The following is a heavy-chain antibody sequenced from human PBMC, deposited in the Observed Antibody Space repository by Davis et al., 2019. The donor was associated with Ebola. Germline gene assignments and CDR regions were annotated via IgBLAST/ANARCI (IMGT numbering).Heavy chain of an antibody. J-gene: IGHJ4*02. CDR2: INHSGST. Sequence: PSETLSLTCAVYGGSFSGYYWSWIRQPPGKGLEWIGEINHSGSTNYNPSLKSRVTISVDTSKNQFSLKLSSVTAADTAVYYCARDRGYPGWFGELSQPFDYWGQGTLVTVSS. V-gene: IGHV4-34*01. CDR3: ARDRGYPGWFGELSQPFDY. CDR1: GGSFSGYY. D-gene: IGHD3-10*01.